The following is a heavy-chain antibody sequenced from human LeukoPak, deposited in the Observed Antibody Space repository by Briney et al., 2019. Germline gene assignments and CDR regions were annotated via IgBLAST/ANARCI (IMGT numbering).Heavy chain of an antibody. V-gene: IGHV4-34*01. D-gene: IGHD2-2*01. CDR2: INHSGSA. J-gene: IGHJ6*03. Sequence: SETLSLTCAVYGGSFSGYYWSWIRQPPGKGLEWIGEINHSGSANYNPSLKSRVTIKVDTSKNQFSLMLSSVTAADTAVYYCARVSYCSSTSCPTYYMDVWGKGTTVTVSS. CDR1: GGSFSGYY. CDR3: ARVSYCSSTSCPTYYMDV.